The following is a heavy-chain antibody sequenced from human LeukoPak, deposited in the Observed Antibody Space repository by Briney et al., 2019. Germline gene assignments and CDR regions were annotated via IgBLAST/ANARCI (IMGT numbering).Heavy chain of an antibody. Sequence: NPSETLSLTCTVSGGSISHYYWSWIRQPAGKGLEWIGHIYSSGITNYSPSLKSRVTMSVDTSKNQFSLKLTSVTAADTAVYYCARDAASAGFYDSSGYDRLKYYYYYYMDVWGKGTTVTVSS. CDR1: GGSISHYY. J-gene: IGHJ6*03. D-gene: IGHD3-22*01. CDR3: ARDAASAGFYDSSGYDRLKYYYYYYMDV. CDR2: IYSSGIT. V-gene: IGHV4-4*07.